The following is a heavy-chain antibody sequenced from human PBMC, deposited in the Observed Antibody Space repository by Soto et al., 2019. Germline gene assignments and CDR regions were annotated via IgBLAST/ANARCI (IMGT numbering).Heavy chain of an antibody. CDR2: ISGSASTT. CDR1: GFTFSSYA. V-gene: IGHV3-23*01. Sequence: PGGSLRLSCAASGFTFSSYAMNWVRQAPGKGLEWVSSISGSASTTYYADSVKGRFTISRDNSKNTLYLQMNSLRAEDTAVYYCAREYYYDSSGYYFDYWGQGTLVTVSS. J-gene: IGHJ4*02. CDR3: AREYYYDSSGYYFDY. D-gene: IGHD3-22*01.